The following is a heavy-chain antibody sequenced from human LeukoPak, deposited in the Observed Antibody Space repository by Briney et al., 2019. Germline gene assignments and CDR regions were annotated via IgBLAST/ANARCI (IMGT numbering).Heavy chain of an antibody. Sequence: SETLSLTCTVSGGSISSYYWSWIRQPPGKGLEWIGYIYYSGSTNYNPSLKSRVTISVDTSKNQFSLKLSSVTAADTAVYYCARAHYGGNRWEAYGMDVWGQGTTVTVSS. CDR1: GGSISSYY. CDR3: ARAHYGGNRWEAYGMDV. J-gene: IGHJ6*02. V-gene: IGHV4-59*01. CDR2: IYYSGST. D-gene: IGHD4-23*01.